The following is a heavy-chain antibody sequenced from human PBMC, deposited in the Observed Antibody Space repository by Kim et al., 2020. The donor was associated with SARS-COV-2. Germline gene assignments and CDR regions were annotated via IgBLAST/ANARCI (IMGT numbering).Heavy chain of an antibody. Sequence: SVKVSCKASGGTFSFSTYGITWVRQAPGQGLEWVGGIIPIFVAPKYAQKFQGRVTIAADESTSTAYMELTSLRSDDTAVYYCAREELQQLDFWGQGTRV. CDR3: AREELQQLDF. CDR1: GGTFSFSTYG. V-gene: IGHV1-69*13. J-gene: IGHJ4*02. D-gene: IGHD6-13*01. CDR2: IIPIFVAP.